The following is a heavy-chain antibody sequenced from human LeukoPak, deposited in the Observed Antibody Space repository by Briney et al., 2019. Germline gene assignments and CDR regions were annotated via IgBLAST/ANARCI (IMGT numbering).Heavy chain of an antibody. CDR3: AKDTVGATTWYFQH. J-gene: IGHJ1*01. D-gene: IGHD1-26*01. CDR1: GFTFDDYT. CDR2: ISWDGGST. V-gene: IGHV3-43*01. Sequence: GGSLRLSCAASGFTFDDYTMHWVRQAPGKGLEWVSLISWDGGSTYYADSVKGRFTISRDNSKNSLYLQMNSLRTEDTALYYCAKDTVGATTWYFQHWGQGTLVTVSS.